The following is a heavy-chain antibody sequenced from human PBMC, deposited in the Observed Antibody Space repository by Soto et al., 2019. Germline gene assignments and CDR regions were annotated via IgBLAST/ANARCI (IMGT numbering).Heavy chain of an antibody. CDR1: GFTFSSYA. Sequence: QVQLVESGGGVVQPGRSLRLSCAASGFTFSSYAMHWVRQAPGKGLEWVAVISYDGSNKYYADSVKGRFTISRDNSKNTLYLQMNSLRAEDTAVYYCARDAQIAAPFYYYYYVMDVWGQGTTVTVSS. D-gene: IGHD6-13*01. CDR2: ISYDGSNK. V-gene: IGHV3-30-3*01. J-gene: IGHJ6*02. CDR3: ARDAQIAAPFYYYYYVMDV.